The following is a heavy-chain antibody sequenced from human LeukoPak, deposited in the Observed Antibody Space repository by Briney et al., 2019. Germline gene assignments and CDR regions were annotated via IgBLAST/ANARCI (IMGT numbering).Heavy chain of an antibody. CDR1: GGSISGAGYS. J-gene: IGHJ4*02. CDR2: VYYSGNT. V-gene: IGHV4-39*01. Sequence: PSETLSLTCTVSGGSISGAGYSWGWIRQPPGKGLEWIGSVYYSGNTDYNPSLKSRLTMSVDTTKNQFLLRLRSVTAADTAVYYCARRPGGYYGLGSRLDNWGQGTLVTASS. CDR3: ARRPGGYYGLGSRLDN. D-gene: IGHD3-10*01.